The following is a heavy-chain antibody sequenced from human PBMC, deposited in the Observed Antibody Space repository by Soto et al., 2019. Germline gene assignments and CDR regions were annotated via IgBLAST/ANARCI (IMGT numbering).Heavy chain of an antibody. J-gene: IGHJ3*02. Sequence: PGGSLRLSCAASGFTFSTYGMHWVRQAPGKGLEWVAVMGNDGITTFYADSAKGRFTTSRDNSKNTLFLQMNSLRADDTAVYYCAKEFQWELHAFDIWGQGTMVTVSS. CDR1: GFTFSTYG. CDR2: MGNDGITT. V-gene: IGHV3-30*02. CDR3: AKEFQWELHAFDI. D-gene: IGHD1-26*01.